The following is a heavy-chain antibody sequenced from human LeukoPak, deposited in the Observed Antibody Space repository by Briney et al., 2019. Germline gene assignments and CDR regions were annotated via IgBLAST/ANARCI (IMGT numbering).Heavy chain of an antibody. Sequence: GASVKVSCKASGYTFTSYGISWVRQAPGQGLEWMGWISAYNGNTNYAQKLQGRVTMTTDTSTSTAYMELRSLRSDDTAVYYRARDDQCSSTSCYTNYYYGMDVWGQGTTVTVSS. D-gene: IGHD2-2*02. J-gene: IGHJ6*02. CDR2: ISAYNGNT. V-gene: IGHV1-18*01. CDR3: ARDDQCSSTSCYTNYYYGMDV. CDR1: GYTFTSYG.